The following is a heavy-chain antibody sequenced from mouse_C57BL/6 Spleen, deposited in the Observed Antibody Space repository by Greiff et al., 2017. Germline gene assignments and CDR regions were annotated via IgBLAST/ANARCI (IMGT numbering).Heavy chain of an antibody. Sequence: QVQLQQPGAELVRPGSSVKLSCKASGYTFTSYWMHWVKQRPIQGLEWIGNIDPSDSETHYNQKFKDKATLTVDKSSSTAYMQLSSLTSEDSAVSYCARFYYGNYDYFDYWGQGTTLTVSS. D-gene: IGHD2-1*01. V-gene: IGHV1-52*01. CDR2: IDPSDSET. J-gene: IGHJ2*01. CDR1: GYTFTSYW. CDR3: ARFYYGNYDYFDY.